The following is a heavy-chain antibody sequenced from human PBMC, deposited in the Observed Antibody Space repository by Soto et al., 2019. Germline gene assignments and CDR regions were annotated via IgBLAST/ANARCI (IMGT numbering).Heavy chain of an antibody. CDR2: IYHSAST. Sequence: PSETLSLTCAVSGGSISSGGYSWSWIRQPPGKGLELIGYIYHSASTYYNPSLKSRVTISVDRSKNQLSLKLSSVTAADTAVYYCARTPDIWGQGTMVTV. J-gene: IGHJ3*02. V-gene: IGHV4-30-2*01. CDR3: ARTPDI. CDR1: GGSISSGGYS.